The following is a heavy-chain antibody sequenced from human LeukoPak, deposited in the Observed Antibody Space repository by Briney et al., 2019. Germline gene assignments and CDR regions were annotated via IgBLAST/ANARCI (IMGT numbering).Heavy chain of an antibody. Sequence: SETLSLTCTVSGGSISSYYWSWIRQPPGKGLEWIGYIYYSGSTNYNPSLKSRVTISVDTSKNQFSLKLSSVTAADTAVYYCARGRITMVRGVGSRSGWFDPWGQGTLVTVSS. CDR3: ARGRITMVRGVGSRSGWFDP. D-gene: IGHD3-10*01. V-gene: IGHV4-59*08. CDR2: IYYSGST. CDR1: GGSISSYY. J-gene: IGHJ5*02.